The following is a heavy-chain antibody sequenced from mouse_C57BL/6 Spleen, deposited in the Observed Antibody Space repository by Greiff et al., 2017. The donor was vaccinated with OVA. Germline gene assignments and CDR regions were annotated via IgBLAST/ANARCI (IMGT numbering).Heavy chain of an antibody. D-gene: IGHD1-1*01. CDR1: GFTFSDSG. V-gene: IGHV5-17*01. Sequence: EVNVVESGGGLVKPGGSLKLSCAASGFTFSDSGMHWVRQAPEKGLEWVAYISSGSSTIYYADTVKGRFTISRDNAKNTLSLQRTSLRAEDTAMYYCARKYDGSSYDYAMDDWGQGTSVTVSS. J-gene: IGHJ4*01. CDR2: ISSGSSTI. CDR3: ARKYDGSSYDYAMDD.